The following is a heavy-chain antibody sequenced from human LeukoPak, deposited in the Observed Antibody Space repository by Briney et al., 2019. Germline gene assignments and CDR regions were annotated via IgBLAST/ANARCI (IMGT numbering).Heavy chain of an antibody. Sequence: PGGSLRLSCAASGFTFSDYNMRWIRQAPGKGLEWVSSISSSSSYIYYADSVKGRFTISRDNAKNSLYLQMNSLRAEDTAVYYCARGPSGYHNTGGQGTLVTVSS. V-gene: IGHV3-21*01. J-gene: IGHJ4*02. CDR2: ISSSSSYI. D-gene: IGHD5-12*01. CDR1: GFTFSDYN. CDR3: ARGPSGYHNT.